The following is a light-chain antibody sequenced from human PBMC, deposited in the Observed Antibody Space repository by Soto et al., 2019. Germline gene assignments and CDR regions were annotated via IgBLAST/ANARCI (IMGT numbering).Light chain of an antibody. V-gene: IGLV7-46*01. CDR3: LVDIGGYV. CDR1: TGPVATGHY. Sequence: QAVVTQEPSLTVSPGGTVTLTCGSSTGPVATGHYAYWFQQKPGQAPRPLIYDTSNKFSWTPDRFSGSLLGGKAALTLSGAQFEDEAEYSCLVDIGGYVFGTGTKLTVL. J-gene: IGLJ1*01. CDR2: DTS.